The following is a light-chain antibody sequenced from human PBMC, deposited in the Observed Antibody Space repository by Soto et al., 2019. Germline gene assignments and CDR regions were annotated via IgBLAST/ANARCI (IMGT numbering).Light chain of an antibody. CDR1: SSDVGSYNS. J-gene: IGLJ2*01. CDR2: DVS. Sequence: QSVLTQPASVSGSPGQSITIFCTGTSSDVGSYNSVSWYQQHPGKAPKVMIYDVSNRPSGVSNRFSGSKSGNTASLTISGLQAEDEADYYCGSYTSSRTLVFGGGTKVTVL. V-gene: IGLV2-14*01. CDR3: GSYTSSRTLV.